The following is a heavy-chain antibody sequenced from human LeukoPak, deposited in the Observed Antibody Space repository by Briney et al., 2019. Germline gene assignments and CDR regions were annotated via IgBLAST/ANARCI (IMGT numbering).Heavy chain of an antibody. D-gene: IGHD5-12*01. Sequence: GGSLRLSCVASGFPFSSYGMHWVRQAPGKGLEWVAVIWSVGGAEYYADSVKGRFTISRDNSKNTLYLQMNSLRAEDTAVYYCAPDPNKWLRNYWGQGTLVTVSS. J-gene: IGHJ4*02. CDR1: GFPFSSYG. V-gene: IGHV3-33*01. CDR3: APDPNKWLRNY. CDR2: IWSVGGAE.